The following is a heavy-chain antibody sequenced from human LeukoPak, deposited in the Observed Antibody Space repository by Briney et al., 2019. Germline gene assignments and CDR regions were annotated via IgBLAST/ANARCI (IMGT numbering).Heavy chain of an antibody. V-gene: IGHV4-61*02. J-gene: IGHJ4*02. CDR2: IYNTGST. Sequence: SQTLSLTCTVSGGSISNGSYYWSWIRQPAGKGLEYIGRIYNTGSTNYNPSLKSRVTISIDTSKNQFSLKMSSVTAADTAVYYCARVYQLKWLVPTLGYWGQGTLVTVSS. D-gene: IGHD6-19*01. CDR3: ARVYQLKWLVPTLGY. CDR1: GGSISNGSYY.